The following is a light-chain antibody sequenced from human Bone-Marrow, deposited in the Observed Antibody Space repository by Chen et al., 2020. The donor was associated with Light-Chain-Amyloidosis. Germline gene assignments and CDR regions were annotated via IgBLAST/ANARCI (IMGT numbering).Light chain of an antibody. CDR1: KLGDKY. J-gene: IGLJ2*01. Sequence: SYELTQPPSMSVSPEQTASITCSGDKLGDKYACWYQQKAGQSPVLVIYADNKRPSGIPERFSGSNSGNTDTLTISGTQAMDEADYYCQAWDRSTVVFGGGTKLTVL. CDR3: QAWDRSTVV. CDR2: ADN. V-gene: IGLV3-1*01.